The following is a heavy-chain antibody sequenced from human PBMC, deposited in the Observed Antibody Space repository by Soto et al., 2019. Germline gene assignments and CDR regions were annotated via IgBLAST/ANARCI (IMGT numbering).Heavy chain of an antibody. CDR1: GYTFTSYA. Sequence: QVQLVQSGAEVKKPGASVKVSCKASGYTFTSYAMHWVRQAPGQRLEWMGWINAGNGNTKYSQKFQGRVTITRDTSASPAYMELSSLRSEDTAGYYCASAHFMVTQIDYWGQGTLVTVSS. J-gene: IGHJ4*02. V-gene: IGHV1-3*01. D-gene: IGHD5-18*01. CDR2: INAGNGNT. CDR3: ASAHFMVTQIDY.